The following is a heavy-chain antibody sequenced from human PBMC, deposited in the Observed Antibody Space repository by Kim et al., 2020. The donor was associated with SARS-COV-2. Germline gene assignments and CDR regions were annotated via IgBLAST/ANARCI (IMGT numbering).Heavy chain of an antibody. J-gene: IGHJ4*02. Sequence: GSNKYYADSVKGRFTISRDNSKNALYLQMNSLRAEDTAVYYCAKGRWYDYWGQGTLVTVSS. CDR3: AKGRWYDY. D-gene: IGHD2-15*01. V-gene: IGHV3-33*06. CDR2: GSNK.